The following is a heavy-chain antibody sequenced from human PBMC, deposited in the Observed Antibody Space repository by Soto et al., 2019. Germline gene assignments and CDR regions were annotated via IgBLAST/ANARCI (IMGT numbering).Heavy chain of an antibody. D-gene: IGHD2-21*01. J-gene: IGHJ2*01. Sequence: QVQLQESGPGLVKPPQTLSLTCTVSGGSISSAGYYWSWIRQHPGTGLEWIGYIYYTGSTYYNPSLRSRVSISVDTSANQVSLKLSSVTAADTAIFYCARLIWIANLWYFDLLGRGTLVTVSS. CDR3: ARLIWIANLWYFDL. V-gene: IGHV4-31*03. CDR1: GGSISSAGYY. CDR2: IYYTGST.